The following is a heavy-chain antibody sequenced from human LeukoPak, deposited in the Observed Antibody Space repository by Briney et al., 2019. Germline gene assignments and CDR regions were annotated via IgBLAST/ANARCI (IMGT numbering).Heavy chain of an antibody. J-gene: IGHJ3*02. V-gene: IGHV1-46*01. D-gene: IGHD6-13*01. CDR2: INPSGGST. CDR3: ARGWTYSSSWYAYDAFDI. Sequence: ASAKVSCKASGYTFTSYAMNWVRQAPGQGLEWMGIINPSGGSTSYAQKFQGRVTMTRDMSTSTVYMELSSLRSEDTAVYYCARGWTYSSSWYAYDAFDIWGQGTMVTVSS. CDR1: GYTFTSYA.